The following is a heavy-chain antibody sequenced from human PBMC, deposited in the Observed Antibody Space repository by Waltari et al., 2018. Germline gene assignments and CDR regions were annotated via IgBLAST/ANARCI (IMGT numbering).Heavy chain of an antibody. V-gene: IGHV1-69*08. CDR1: GDTFSRYA. D-gene: IGHD3-16*01. CDR2: SVPSFGTA. J-gene: IGHJ4*02. CDR3: ARDTWGSNHYFEF. Sequence: QVQLVQSGAEVKKPGSSVKVSCKASGDTFSRYAISWVRQAPGQGLEWMGTSVPSFGTANYARKFQGRVTRTADKSTSTAYMELNSLTFEDTAIYFCARDTWGSNHYFEFWGQGTLVTVSS.